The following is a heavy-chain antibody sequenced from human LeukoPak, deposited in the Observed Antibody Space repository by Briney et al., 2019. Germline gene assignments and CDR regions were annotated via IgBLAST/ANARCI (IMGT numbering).Heavy chain of an antibody. D-gene: IGHD1-26*01. CDR1: GFTFRSYG. V-gene: IGHV3-30*18. J-gene: IGHJ4*02. CDR3: AKDHGSH. Sequence: GRSLRLSCAASGFTFRSYGMHWVRQVPGKGLEWVAVLSYDGTNKHYADSVKGRFTISRDNAKNSLYLQMNSLRAEDTALYYCAKDHGSHWGQGTLVTVSS. CDR2: LSYDGTNK.